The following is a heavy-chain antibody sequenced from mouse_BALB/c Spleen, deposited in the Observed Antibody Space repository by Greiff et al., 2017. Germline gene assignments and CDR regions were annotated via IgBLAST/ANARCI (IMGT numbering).Heavy chain of an antibody. D-gene: IGHD2-14*01. J-gene: IGHJ3*01. Sequence: EVKLVESGGGLVQPGGSRKLSCAASGFTFSSFGMHWVRQAPEKGLEWVAYISSGSSTIYYADTVKGRFTISRDNPKNTLFLQMTSLRSEDTAMYYCARGENYRYDERFAYWGQGTLVTVSA. V-gene: IGHV5-17*02. CDR1: GFTFSSFG. CDR3: ARGENYRYDERFAY. CDR2: ISSGSSTI.